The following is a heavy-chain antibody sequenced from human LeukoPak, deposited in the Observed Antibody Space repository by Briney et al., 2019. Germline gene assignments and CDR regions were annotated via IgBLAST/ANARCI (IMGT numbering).Heavy chain of an antibody. CDR1: GFTFSSNW. D-gene: IGHD5-24*01. Sequence: GGSLRLSCAASGFTFSSNWMHWVRQAPGKGLVWVSRINSDGSTTSYADSVKGRFTISRDNAKNTRYLQMNSLRAEDTAMYYCALSRDGYNYFDYWGQGTLVTVSS. CDR2: INSDGSTT. J-gene: IGHJ4*02. CDR3: ALSRDGYNYFDY. V-gene: IGHV3-74*01.